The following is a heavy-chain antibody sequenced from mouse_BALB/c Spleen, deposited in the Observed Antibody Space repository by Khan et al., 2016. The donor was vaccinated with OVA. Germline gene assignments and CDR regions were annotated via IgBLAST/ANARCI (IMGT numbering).Heavy chain of an antibody. Sequence: QVQLKQSGAELVRPGVSVKISCKGSGYIFTDFSMHWVKRSHAKSLEWIGVISTYYGDSIYNQNFKDKATLTVEKSSSTAYMDLARLTSEDAAIYYCARENGNYRFAYWGQGTLVTVSA. CDR2: ISTYYGDS. CDR1: GYIFTDFS. CDR3: ARENGNYRFAY. V-gene: IGHV1S137*01. D-gene: IGHD2-1*01. J-gene: IGHJ3*01.